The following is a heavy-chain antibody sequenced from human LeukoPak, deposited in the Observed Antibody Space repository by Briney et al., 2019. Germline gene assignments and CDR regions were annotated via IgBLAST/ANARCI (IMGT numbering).Heavy chain of an antibody. V-gene: IGHV3-33*01. CDR2: IWYDGSNK. CDR1: GFTFSSYG. Sequence: GGSLRLSCAASGFTFSSYGMHWVRQAPGKGLEWVAVIWYDGSNKYYADSVKGRFTISRDNSKNTLYLQMNSLRAEDTAVYYYAGINSSSWYLDYWGQGTLVTVSS. D-gene: IGHD6-13*01. J-gene: IGHJ4*02. CDR3: AGINSSSWYLDY.